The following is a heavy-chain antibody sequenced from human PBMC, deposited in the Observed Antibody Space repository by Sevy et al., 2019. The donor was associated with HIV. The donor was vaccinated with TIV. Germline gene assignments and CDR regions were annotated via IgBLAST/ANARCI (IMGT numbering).Heavy chain of an antibody. Sequence: SEILSLTCAVYGGSFSGYYWSWIRQPPGKGLEWIGEINHSGSTNYNPSLKSRVTISVDTSKNQFSLKLSSVTAADTAVYYCARGRFGGDYVFDYWGQGTLVTVSS. V-gene: IGHV4-34*01. J-gene: IGHJ4*02. CDR1: GGSFSGYY. D-gene: IGHD3-16*01. CDR3: ARGRFGGDYVFDY. CDR2: INHSGST.